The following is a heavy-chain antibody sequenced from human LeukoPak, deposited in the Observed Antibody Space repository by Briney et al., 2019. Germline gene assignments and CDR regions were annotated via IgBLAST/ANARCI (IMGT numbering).Heavy chain of an antibody. CDR3: ARDWGPDSSGWYGGVFDY. V-gene: IGHV3-7*04. D-gene: IGHD6-19*01. Sequence: GGSLRLSCAAPGFTFNSCWMAWVRQAPGKGLEWVANIKQDGSEKYYVDSVKGRFTISRDDAKNSLYLQLNSLRAEDTAVYYCARDWGPDSSGWYGGVFDYWGQGALVTVSS. CDR2: IKQDGSEK. J-gene: IGHJ4*02. CDR1: GFTFNSCW.